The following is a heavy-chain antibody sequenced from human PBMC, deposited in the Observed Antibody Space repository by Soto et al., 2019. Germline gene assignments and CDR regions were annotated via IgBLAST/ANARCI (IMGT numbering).Heavy chain of an antibody. D-gene: IGHD6-13*01. CDR1: GFTFSSYA. V-gene: IGHV3-30-3*01. CDR3: ARSNGGQQLPTDAFDI. CDR2: ISYDGSNK. J-gene: IGHJ3*02. Sequence: QVQLVESGGGVVQPGRSLRLSCAASGFTFSSYAMHWVRQAPGKGLEWVAVISYDGSNKYYADSVKGRFTISRDNSKNTLYLQMNSLRAEDTAVYYCARSNGGQQLPTDAFDIWGQGTMVTVSS.